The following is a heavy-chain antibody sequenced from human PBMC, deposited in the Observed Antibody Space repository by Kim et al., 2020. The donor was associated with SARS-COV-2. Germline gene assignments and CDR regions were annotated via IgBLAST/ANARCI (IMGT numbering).Heavy chain of an antibody. V-gene: IGHV4-39*01. J-gene: IGHJ4*02. CDR1: GGSISSSSYY. CDR2: IYYSGST. D-gene: IGHD4-17*01. CDR3: ARRDYGGNFRDY. Sequence: SETLSLTCTVSGGSISSSSYYWGWIRQPPGKGLEWIGSIYYSGSTYYNPSLKSRVTISVDTSKNQFSLKLSSVTAADTAVYYCARRDYGGNFRDYWGQGTLVTVSS.